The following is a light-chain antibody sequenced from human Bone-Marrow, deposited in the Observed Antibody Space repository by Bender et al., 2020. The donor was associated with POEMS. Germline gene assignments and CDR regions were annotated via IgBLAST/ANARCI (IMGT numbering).Light chain of an antibody. J-gene: IGLJ1*01. V-gene: IGLV3-1*01. CDR2: QDS. CDR3: QAWDTSTEV. CDR1: KLVDKY. Sequence: SYELTQPPSVSVSPGQTASISCSGDKLVDKYVCWYQQKSGQPPKLVIYQDSQRPSGIPERFSGSSSGNTATLTISGSQAIDEAVYYCQAWDTSTEVFGPGTSVTVL.